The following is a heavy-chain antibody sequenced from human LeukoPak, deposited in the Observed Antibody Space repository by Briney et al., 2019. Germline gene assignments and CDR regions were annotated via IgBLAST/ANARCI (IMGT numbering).Heavy chain of an antibody. CDR3: AREGYCSSTSCYTDYYYGMDV. Sequence: ASVKVSCKASGYTFTSYYMHWVRQAPGQGLEWMGWISAYNGNTNYAQKLQGRVTMTTDTSTSTAYMELRSLRSDDTAVYYCAREGYCSSTSCYTDYYYGMDVWGQGTTVTVSS. CDR2: ISAYNGNT. CDR1: GYTFTSYY. V-gene: IGHV1-18*04. D-gene: IGHD2-2*02. J-gene: IGHJ6*02.